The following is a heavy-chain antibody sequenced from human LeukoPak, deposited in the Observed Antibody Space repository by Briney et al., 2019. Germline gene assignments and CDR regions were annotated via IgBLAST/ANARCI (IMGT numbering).Heavy chain of an antibody. CDR1: GFSVSSNH. J-gene: IGHJ4*02. D-gene: IGHD6-13*01. CDR2: IYSGGST. CDR3: ARDRCSSWTYSFDY. V-gene: IGHV3-53*01. Sequence: GGSLRLSCAASGFSVSSNHMSWVRQAPGKGLEWVSVIYSGGSTYYADSVKGRFTISRDNSKNTLYLQVNSLRPEDTAVYFCARDRCSSWTYSFDYWGQGTLVTVSS.